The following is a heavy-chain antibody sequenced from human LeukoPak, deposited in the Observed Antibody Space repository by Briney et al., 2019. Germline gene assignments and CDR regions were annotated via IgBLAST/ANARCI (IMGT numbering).Heavy chain of an antibody. CDR2: ISSSSTYI. D-gene: IGHD2-21*01. V-gene: IGHV3-21*01. CDR1: GFTFSSYS. J-gene: IGHJ4*02. CDR3: ARGDGDFDY. Sequence: GGSLRLSCAASGFTFSSYSMNWVRQAPGKGLEWVSSISSSSTYIYYADSVKGRFTVSRDNAKNSLYLQLNSLRAEDTAVYYCARGDGDFDYWGQGTLVTVSS.